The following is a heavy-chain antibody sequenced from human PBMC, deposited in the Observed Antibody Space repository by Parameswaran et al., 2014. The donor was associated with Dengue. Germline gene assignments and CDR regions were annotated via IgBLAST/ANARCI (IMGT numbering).Heavy chain of an antibody. D-gene: IGHD7-27*01. Sequence: WVRQAPGQGLEWMDGSTLTMVTQPVHRIFRAGVTMTRDTSISTAYLDLSRLRSDDTAVFYCARDLNWALGYWGQGTLVTVSS. CDR2: STLTMVT. J-gene: IGHJ4*02. V-gene: IGHV1-2*06. CDR3: ARDLNWALGY.